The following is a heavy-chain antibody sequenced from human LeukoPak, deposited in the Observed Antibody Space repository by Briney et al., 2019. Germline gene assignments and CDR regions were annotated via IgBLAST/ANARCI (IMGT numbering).Heavy chain of an antibody. CDR2: IKQDGSET. J-gene: IGHJ4*02. CDR3: ARVRQSGIFSRDH. Sequence: SGGSLRLSCAASGFIFSSYWMSWVRQAPGKGLEWVANIKQDGSETYYVDSVKGRFTISRDNAKNSLYLQMNSLRAEDTAVYYCARVRQSGIFSRDHWGQATLVTVSS. D-gene: IGHD1-26*01. CDR1: GFIFSSYW. V-gene: IGHV3-7*01.